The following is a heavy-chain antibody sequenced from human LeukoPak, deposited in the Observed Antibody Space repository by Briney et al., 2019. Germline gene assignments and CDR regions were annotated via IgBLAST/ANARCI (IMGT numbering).Heavy chain of an antibody. Sequence: MTGGSLRLSCAASGFTFSSYGMNWVRQAPGKGLEWVSSIGSSSDYIYYADSVKGRFTISRDNAKNSLYLQMNSLRAEDTAIYYCARTYGGDGGQRFDYWGQGTLVTVSS. CDR3: ARTYGGDGGQRFDY. D-gene: IGHD2-21*02. CDR1: GFTFSSYG. J-gene: IGHJ4*02. V-gene: IGHV3-21*01. CDR2: IGSSSDYI.